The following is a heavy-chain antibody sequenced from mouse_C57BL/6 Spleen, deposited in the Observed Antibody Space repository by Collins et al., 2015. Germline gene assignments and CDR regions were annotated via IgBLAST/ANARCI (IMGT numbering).Heavy chain of an antibody. CDR2: INTYTGEP. J-gene: IGHJ4*01. D-gene: IGHD1-1*01. V-gene: IGHV9-3-1*01. CDR3: AREITGYAMDY. CDR1: GYTFTNYG. Sequence: QIQLVQSGPELKKPGETVKISCKASGYTFTNYGMNWVKQAPGKGLKWMGWINTYTGEPTYADDFKGRFAFSLETSASTAYLQINNLKNEDTATYFCAREITGYAMDYWGQGTSVTVSS.